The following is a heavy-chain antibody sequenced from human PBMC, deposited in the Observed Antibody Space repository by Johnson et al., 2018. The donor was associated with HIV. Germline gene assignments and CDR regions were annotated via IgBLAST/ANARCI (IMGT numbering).Heavy chain of an antibody. CDR1: GLIFSRSW. V-gene: IGHV3-74*02. Sequence: VQLVESGGGLVQPGGSLRLSCAASGLIFSRSWIHWVRQAPGKGLVWVSRTNSDGSTTNYADSVKGRFTISRDKAKNTLYLQMNSLRAEDTAVYYCASCESDSSGRGAFDIWGQGTMVTVSS. CDR3: ASCESDSSGRGAFDI. D-gene: IGHD3-22*01. CDR2: TNSDGSTT. J-gene: IGHJ3*02.